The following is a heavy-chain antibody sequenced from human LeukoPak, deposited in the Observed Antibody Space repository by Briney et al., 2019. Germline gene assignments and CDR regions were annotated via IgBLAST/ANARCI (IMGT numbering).Heavy chain of an antibody. D-gene: IGHD6-13*01. J-gene: IGHJ5*02. CDR1: GYSFTSYW. CDR3: ARRGSPGYSSSCDNNWFDP. V-gene: IGHV5-51*01. Sequence: GESLKISCKGSGYSFTSYWIGWVRQMPGKGLEWMGIIYPGDSDTRYSPSFQGQVTISADKSISTAYLQWSSLKASDTAMYYCARRGSPGYSSSCDNNWFDPWGQGTLVTVSS. CDR2: IYPGDSDT.